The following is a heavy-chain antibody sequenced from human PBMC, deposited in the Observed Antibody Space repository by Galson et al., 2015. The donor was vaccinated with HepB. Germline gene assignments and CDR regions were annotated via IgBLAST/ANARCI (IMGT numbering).Heavy chain of an antibody. D-gene: IGHD4-17*01. CDR2: ITYDGSNK. CDR3: ALGVRSSFDP. V-gene: IGHV3-30*03. J-gene: IGHJ5*02. CDR1: GFTFSNYG. Sequence: SLRLSCAASGFTFSNYGMHWVRQAPGKGLEWVAVITYDGSNKYYADSVKGRFTISRDNSKNTLYLQMNSLRAEDTAVYYCALGVRSSFDPWGQGTLVTVSS.